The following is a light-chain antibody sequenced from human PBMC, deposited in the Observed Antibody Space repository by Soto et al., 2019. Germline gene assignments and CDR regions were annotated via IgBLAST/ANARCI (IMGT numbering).Light chain of an antibody. J-gene: IGKJ5*01. CDR2: DAS. V-gene: IGKV3-11*01. Sequence: EIVLTPSPGTLSVSPGERATLSCTASQSLRGNFLAWYQQKPGQAPRLLIFDASARASGVPARFSGSGSGTDFTLTISSLEPEDFAVYYCQQRMNWPLTFGQGTRLEIK. CDR1: QSLRGN. CDR3: QQRMNWPLT.